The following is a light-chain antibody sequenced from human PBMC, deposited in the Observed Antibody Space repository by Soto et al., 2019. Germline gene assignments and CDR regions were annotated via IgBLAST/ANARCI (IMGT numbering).Light chain of an antibody. CDR1: QSVSSY. Sequence: IVLTKSPATLTLSPGARATLSCRASQSVSSYLAWYQQKPGQAPRLLIYDASNGATGIPARFSGSGSGTDFTLTISSLEPEDFAVYYCQQRSSWPITFGQGTRLDIK. CDR2: DAS. CDR3: QQRSSWPIT. V-gene: IGKV3-11*01. J-gene: IGKJ5*01.